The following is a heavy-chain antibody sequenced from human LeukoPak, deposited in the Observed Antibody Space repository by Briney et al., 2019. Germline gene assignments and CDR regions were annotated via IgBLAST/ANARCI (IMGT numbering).Heavy chain of an antibody. CDR2: IYYSGST. J-gene: IGHJ4*02. D-gene: IGHD2-2*01. CDR3: ARVCSSTSRLPTDY. Sequence: SETLSLTCTVSVGSISSSSYYWGWIRQPPGKGREWIGSIYYSGSTYYNPSLKSRVTISVDTSKNQFSLKLSSVTAADTAVYYCARVCSSTSRLPTDYWGQGTLVTVSS. CDR1: VGSISSSSYY. V-gene: IGHV4-39*07.